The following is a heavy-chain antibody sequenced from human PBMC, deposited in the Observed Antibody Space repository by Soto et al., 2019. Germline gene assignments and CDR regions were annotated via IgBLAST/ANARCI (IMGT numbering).Heavy chain of an antibody. Sequence: PGGSLRLSCAASGFTFSSYGMHWVRQAPGKGLEWVAVIWYDGSNKYYADSVKGRFTISRDNSKNTLYLQMNSLRAEDTAVYYCARDHVAGPEAFDIRGQGTMVTVSS. CDR1: GFTFSSYG. D-gene: IGHD6-13*01. J-gene: IGHJ3*02. CDR3: ARDHVAGPEAFDI. CDR2: IWYDGSNK. V-gene: IGHV3-33*01.